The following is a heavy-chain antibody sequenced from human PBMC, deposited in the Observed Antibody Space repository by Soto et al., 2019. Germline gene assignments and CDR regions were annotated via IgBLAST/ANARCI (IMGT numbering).Heavy chain of an antibody. Sequence: ASVKVSCKASGYTFFNYGINWVRQAPGQGLEWMGWISVYNGYTNYEQKVQGRVTMTTDTSTNTAYMELRSLRSDDTAVYFCARVQHFSSGSYHNVDGFDIWGQGTMVTVSS. D-gene: IGHD3-10*01. CDR1: GYTFFNYG. CDR3: ARVQHFSSGSYHNVDGFDI. V-gene: IGHV1-18*01. CDR2: ISVYNGYT. J-gene: IGHJ3*02.